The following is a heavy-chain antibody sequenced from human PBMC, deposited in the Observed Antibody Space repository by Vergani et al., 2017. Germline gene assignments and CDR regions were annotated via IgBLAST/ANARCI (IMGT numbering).Heavy chain of an antibody. CDR2: ISWNSGSI. CDR1: GVTFDDYA. D-gene: IGHD1/OR15-1a*01. J-gene: IGHJ6*02. Sequence: EVQLVESGGGLVQPGRSLRLSCAASGVTFDDYAMHWVRQAPGKGLEWVSGISWNSGSIGYADSVKGRFTISRDNAKNSLYLQMNSLRAEDTAVYYCARDHIDWHTGMDVWGQGTTVTVSS. V-gene: IGHV3-9*01. CDR3: ARDHIDWHTGMDV.